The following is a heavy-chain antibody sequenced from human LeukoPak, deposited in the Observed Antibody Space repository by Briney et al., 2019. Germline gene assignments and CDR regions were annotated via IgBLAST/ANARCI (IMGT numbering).Heavy chain of an antibody. CDR2: ISSSSSYI. CDR1: GFTFSSYS. D-gene: IGHD3-10*01. Sequence: GGSLRLSCAASGFTFSSYSMNWVRQAPGKGLEWVSSISSSSSYIYYADSVKGRFTIYRDNAKNSLYLQMNSLRAEDTAVYYCARDSDYGSGPEYFDYWGQGTLVTVSS. V-gene: IGHV3-21*03. J-gene: IGHJ4*02. CDR3: ARDSDYGSGPEYFDY.